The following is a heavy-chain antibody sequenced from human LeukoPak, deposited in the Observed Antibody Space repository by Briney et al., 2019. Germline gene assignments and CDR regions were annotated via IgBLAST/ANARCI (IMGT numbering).Heavy chain of an antibody. Sequence: SETLSLTCAVYGGSVSGYYWSWIRQPPGKGLEWIGEINHSGSTNYNPSLKSRVTISVDTSKNQFSLKLSSVTAADTAVYYCARGPRWFDPWGQGTLVTVSS. V-gene: IGHV4-34*01. CDR1: GGSVSGYY. CDR3: ARGPRWFDP. J-gene: IGHJ5*02. CDR2: INHSGST.